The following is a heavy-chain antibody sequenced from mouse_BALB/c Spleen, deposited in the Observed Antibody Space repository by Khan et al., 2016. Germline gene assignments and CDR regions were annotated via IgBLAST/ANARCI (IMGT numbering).Heavy chain of an antibody. Sequence: EVKLLESGGGLVQPGGSLKLSCAASGFDFSRYWMSWVRQAPGKGLEWIGEINPESSTINYTPFLKDKFIISRDNAKNTLYLQMSKVRSEDTALYYCARAGYYGYRAYWGQGTLVTVSA. D-gene: IGHD1-1*01. CDR1: GFDFSRYW. CDR3: ARAGYYGYRAY. J-gene: IGHJ3*01. V-gene: IGHV4-1*02. CDR2: INPESSTI.